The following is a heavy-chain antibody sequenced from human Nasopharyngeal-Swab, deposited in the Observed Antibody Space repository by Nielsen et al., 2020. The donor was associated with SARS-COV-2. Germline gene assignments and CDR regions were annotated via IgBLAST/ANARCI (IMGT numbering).Heavy chain of an antibody. Sequence: GESLKISCAASGFTFNNYNFNWVRQAPGKGLEWVSSISSSSYIYYADAVKGRFTISRDNAKNSLYLQMNSLRAEDTAVYYCARDGLDYDFWSAYVMDVWGQGTTVTVSS. CDR3: ARDGLDYDFWSAYVMDV. J-gene: IGHJ6*02. CDR2: ISSSSYI. D-gene: IGHD3-3*01. V-gene: IGHV3-21*01. CDR1: GFTFNNYN.